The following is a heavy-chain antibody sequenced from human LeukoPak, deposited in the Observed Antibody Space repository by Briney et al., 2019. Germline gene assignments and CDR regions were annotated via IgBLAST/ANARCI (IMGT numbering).Heavy chain of an antibody. CDR2: TNSDGSST. CDR3: ARVPYSSGWGPDY. J-gene: IGHJ4*02. V-gene: IGHV3-74*01. CDR1: GFTFSSYA. D-gene: IGHD6-19*01. Sequence: AGGSLRLSCAASGFTFSSYAMSWVRQAPGKGLGWVSRTNSDGSSTSYADSVKGRFTISRDNAKNTLYLQMNSLRAEDTAVYYCARVPYSSGWGPDYWGQGTLVTVSS.